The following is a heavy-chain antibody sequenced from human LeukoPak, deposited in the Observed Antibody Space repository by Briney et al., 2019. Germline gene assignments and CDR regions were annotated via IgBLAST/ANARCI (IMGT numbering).Heavy chain of an antibody. CDR3: ARDLLLRGLDY. CDR1: GYSITSYY. Sequence: PSETLSLTCTVSGYSITSYYWSWFRQPPGKGLEWIGYIFHSGSTNYNPSLKSRVTISVDTSKNQFSLRLSSVTAADTAVYYCARDLLLRGLDYWGQGTLVTVSS. D-gene: IGHD2-15*01. V-gene: IGHV4-59*01. J-gene: IGHJ4*02. CDR2: IFHSGST.